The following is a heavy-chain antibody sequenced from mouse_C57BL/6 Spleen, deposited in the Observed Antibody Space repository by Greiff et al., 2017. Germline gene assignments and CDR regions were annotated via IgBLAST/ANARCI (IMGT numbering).Heavy chain of an antibody. D-gene: IGHD4-1*01. CDR1: GYAFSSYW. V-gene: IGHV1-80*01. Sequence: VQLVESGAELVKPGASVKISCKASGYAFSSYWMNWVKQRPGKGLEWIGKIYPGDGDTNYNGKFKGRATMTADKSSSTAYMRLSSLTSEDSAVYFCARNCYFDYWGQGTTLTVSS. J-gene: IGHJ2*01. CDR2: IYPGDGDT. CDR3: ARNCYFDY.